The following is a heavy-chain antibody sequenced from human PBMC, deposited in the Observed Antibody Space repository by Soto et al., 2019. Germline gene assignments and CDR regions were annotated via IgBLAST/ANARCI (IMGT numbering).Heavy chain of an antibody. V-gene: IGHV4-4*07. CDR2: VYSTGTT. CDR3: ARDEYYDSNNWFEH. Sequence: PSETLSLTCTVSGGSIRNYYWCWIRQPAGKGLEWIGRVYSTGTTNYNPSLRSRVAMSVDTSKNQFSLRLDSVTAADTATYFCARDEYYDSNNWFEHWGLGTPVTVSS. CDR1: GGSIRNYY. J-gene: IGHJ5*02. D-gene: IGHD3-22*01.